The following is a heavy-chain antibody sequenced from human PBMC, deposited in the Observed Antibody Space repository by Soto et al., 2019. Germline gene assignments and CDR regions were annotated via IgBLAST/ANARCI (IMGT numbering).Heavy chain of an antibody. D-gene: IGHD3-10*01. J-gene: IGHJ4*02. CDR2: INAGNGNT. V-gene: IGHV1-3*01. CDR3: ASPSYGSGNFY. Sequence: QVQLVQSGAEVKKPGASVRVSCRASGYTFSTYALHWVRQAPGQRLEWMGWINAGNGNTKYSQTFQGSVTFTRDTSAITAYMELSRLRSEDTAVFYCASPSYGSGNFYWGQGTLVTVSS. CDR1: GYTFSTYA.